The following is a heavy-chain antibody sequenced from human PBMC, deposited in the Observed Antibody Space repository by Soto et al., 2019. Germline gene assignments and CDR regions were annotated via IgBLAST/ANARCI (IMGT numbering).Heavy chain of an antibody. V-gene: IGHV3-9*01. J-gene: IGHJ6*02. CDR1: GFTFDDYA. CDR3: SKTDSMDV. Sequence: EVQLVESGGGLVQPGRSLRLSCAASGFTFDDYAMHWVRQVPGKGLEWVSGISWNSGSIGYADSVKGRFTISRDNAKSSLYLQMNSRRAEDTALYYCSKTDSMDVWGQGTTVTVSS. CDR2: ISWNSGSI.